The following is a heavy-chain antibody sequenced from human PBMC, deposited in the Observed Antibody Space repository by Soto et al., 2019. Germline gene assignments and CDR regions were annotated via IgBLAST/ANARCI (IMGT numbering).Heavy chain of an antibody. Sequence: SETLSLTCSVSGGSVSYNSYYWRWIRQPPGKGLEWVGGIFYTGTTYYSPSLKDRVSISVDTSKNSFSLNLTSVTAADTAVYFCARLVVVAPVANVWGQGALVTVSS. CDR1: GGSVSYNSYY. CDR3: ARLVVVAPVANV. J-gene: IGHJ4*02. D-gene: IGHD2-21*01. V-gene: IGHV4-39*01. CDR2: IFYTGTT.